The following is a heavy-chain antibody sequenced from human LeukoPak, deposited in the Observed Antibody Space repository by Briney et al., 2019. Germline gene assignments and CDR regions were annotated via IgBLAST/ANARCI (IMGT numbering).Heavy chain of an antibody. V-gene: IGHV1-69*04. CDR1: GGTFSSYA. D-gene: IGHD1-26*01. CDR2: IIPILGIA. Sequence: SVKVSCKASGGTFSSYAISWVRQAPGQGLEWMGRIIPILGIANYAQKFQGRLTFTADISTSTAYMELSGLRSEDTAIYYCARGYSGLHFDSWGQGSLVTVSS. CDR3: ARGYSGLHFDS. J-gene: IGHJ4*02.